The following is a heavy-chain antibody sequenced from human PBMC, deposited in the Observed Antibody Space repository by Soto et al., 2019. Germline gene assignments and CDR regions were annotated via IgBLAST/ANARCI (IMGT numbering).Heavy chain of an antibody. Sequence: GGSLRLSCAASGFTFSSYAMSWVRQAPGKGLEWVSAISGSGGSTYYADSVKGRFTISRDNSKNTLYLQMNSLRAEDTAVYYCAKALPKGGTLDGNFDYWGQGTLVTVSS. CDR3: AKALPKGGTLDGNFDY. CDR1: GFTFSSYA. V-gene: IGHV3-23*01. CDR2: ISGSGGST. J-gene: IGHJ4*02. D-gene: IGHD1-1*01.